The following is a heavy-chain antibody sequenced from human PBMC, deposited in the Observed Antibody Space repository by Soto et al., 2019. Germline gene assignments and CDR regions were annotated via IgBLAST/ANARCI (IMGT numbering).Heavy chain of an antibody. D-gene: IGHD5-12*01. V-gene: IGHV1-69*12. J-gene: IGHJ4*02. CDR2: IIPMFGTA. CDR1: GGTFSTYA. Sequence: QVQLVQSGAEVKKPESSVKVSCKAPGGTFSTYAISWVRQAPGQGLEWMGGIIPMFGTASYAQRFQDRVTITADESTNTVYMELSSLRSEDTAVYFCASGKPLWLRRINNGYSGWGQGTLVTVSS. CDR3: ASGKPLWLRRINNGYSG.